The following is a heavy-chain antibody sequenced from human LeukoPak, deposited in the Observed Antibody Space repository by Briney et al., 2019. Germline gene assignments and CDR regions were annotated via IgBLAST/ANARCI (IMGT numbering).Heavy chain of an antibody. CDR1: GGSVSSDTSH. J-gene: IGHJ4*02. CDR3: GRTWGYYFDY. Sequence: PSETLSLTCTVSGGSVSSDTSHWGWIRQPPGKGLEWIGSIHYTGRTYYNPSLKSRVTISVDTSKSQFSLKLPSVTAADTAVYYCGRTWGYYFDYWGQGTLVTVSS. CDR2: IHYTGRT. V-gene: IGHV4-39*07. D-gene: IGHD3-16*01.